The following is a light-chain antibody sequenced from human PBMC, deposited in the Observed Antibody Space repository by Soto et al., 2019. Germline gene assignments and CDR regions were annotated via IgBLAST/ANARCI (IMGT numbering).Light chain of an antibody. CDR2: AAS. J-gene: IGKJ1*01. V-gene: IGKV1-39*01. CDR1: QSISNH. CDR3: QQYDSSPRT. Sequence: DIQMIQSPSYLSASVEDRDLITCRASQSISNHLNWYQQKPGKAPKLLIFAASSLQSGVPSRFSGSRSGTDFTLTIRNLQPEDFATYYCQQYDSSPRTFGEGTKVDIK.